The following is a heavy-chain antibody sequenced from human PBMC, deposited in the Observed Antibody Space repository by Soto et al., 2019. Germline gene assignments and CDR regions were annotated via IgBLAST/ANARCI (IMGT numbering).Heavy chain of an antibody. CDR1: GYTFTSYA. D-gene: IGHD2-15*01. CDR3: ARGEDIVVVVAATYWFDP. V-gene: IGHV1-3*01. Sequence: QVQLVQSGAEVKKPGASVKVSCKASGYTFTSYAMHWVRQAPGQRLEWMGWINAGNGNTKYSQKFQGRVTITRDTAAGTAYMDLSSLRSEDTAVYYCARGEDIVVVVAATYWFDPWGQGTLVTVSS. J-gene: IGHJ5*02. CDR2: INAGNGNT.